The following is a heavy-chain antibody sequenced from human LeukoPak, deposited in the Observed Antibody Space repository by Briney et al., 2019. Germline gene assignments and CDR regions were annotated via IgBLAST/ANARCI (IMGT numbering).Heavy chain of an antibody. CDR3: VRAQIVVPAARYYFDY. Sequence: SETLSLTCTVSGGSISSYYWSWIRQPPGKGLEWIGYIYYSGSTNYNPSLKSRVTISVDTSKNQFSLKLSSVTAADTAVYYCVRAQIVVPAARYYFDYWGQGTLVTVSS. CDR2: IYYSGST. V-gene: IGHV4-59*01. D-gene: IGHD2-2*01. CDR1: GGSISSYY. J-gene: IGHJ4*02.